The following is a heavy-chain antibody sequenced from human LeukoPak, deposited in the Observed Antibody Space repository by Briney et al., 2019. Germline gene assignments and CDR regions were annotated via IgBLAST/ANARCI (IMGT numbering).Heavy chain of an antibody. CDR2: FDPEDGET. D-gene: IGHD2-2*01. V-gene: IGHV1-24*01. J-gene: IGHJ6*02. Sequence: ASVKVSCKVSGYTLTELSMHWVRQAPGKGLEWMGGFDPEDGETIYAQKFQGRVTMTEDTSTDTAYMELSSLRSEDTAVYYCARQYCSSTSCQFVGHGMDVWGQGTTVTVSS. CDR1: GYTLTELS. CDR3: ARQYCSSTSCQFVGHGMDV.